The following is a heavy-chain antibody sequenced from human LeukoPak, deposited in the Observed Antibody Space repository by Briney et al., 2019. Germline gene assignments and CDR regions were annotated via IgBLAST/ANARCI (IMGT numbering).Heavy chain of an antibody. Sequence: SETLSLTCTVSGGSIRSYYWSWIRQPAGKGLEWIGRIYASGTITYNPSLESRFSMSVDTSKNQFSLNLSSVTAADTALYYCARDSGTTGEVKFDPWGQGTLVTVSS. J-gene: IGHJ5*02. CDR1: GGSIRSYY. CDR2: IYASGTI. CDR3: ARDSGTTGEVKFDP. V-gene: IGHV4-4*07. D-gene: IGHD3-10*01.